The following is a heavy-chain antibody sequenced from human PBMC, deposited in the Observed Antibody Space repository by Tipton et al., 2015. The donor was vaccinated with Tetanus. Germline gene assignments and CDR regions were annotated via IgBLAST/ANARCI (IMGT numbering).Heavy chain of an antibody. CDR2: TYYRSKWFN. J-gene: IGHJ4*02. Sequence: TLSLTCAISGDSVSSNTMAWNWIRQSPSRGLEWLGRTYYRSKWFNDYAVSLRGRITVNADTSRNQFSLQLNSVIPEDTAVYYCARLASYSNHLDAWGQGALVTVSS. D-gene: IGHD4-11*01. V-gene: IGHV6-1*01. CDR1: GDSVSSNTMA. CDR3: ARLASYSNHLDA.